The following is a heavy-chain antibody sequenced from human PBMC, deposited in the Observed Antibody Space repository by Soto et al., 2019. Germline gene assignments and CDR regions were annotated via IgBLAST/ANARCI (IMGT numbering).Heavy chain of an antibody. V-gene: IGHV3-30-3*01. CDR3: ARGNSSSSAAFDY. D-gene: IGHD6-13*01. CDR2: ISYDGSNK. J-gene: IGHJ4*01. Sequence: GGSLRLSCAASGFTFSSYAMHWVRQAPGKGLEWVAIISYDGSNKYYAESMKGRFTISRDNSKNTLYLQMNSLRAEDTAVYYCARGNSSSSAAFDYWG. CDR1: GFTFSSYA.